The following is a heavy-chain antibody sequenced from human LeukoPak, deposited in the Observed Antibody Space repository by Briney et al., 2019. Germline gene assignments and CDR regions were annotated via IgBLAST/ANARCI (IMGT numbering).Heavy chain of an antibody. CDR2: ITNNGGAM. V-gene: IGHV3-11*01. J-gene: IGHJ4*02. Sequence: GGSLRLSCVASGFTFSDYYMGWIRQAPGKGLEWISYITNNGGAMFYGDSLKGRFTISRDNAKNSLYLQMNSLRAEDTALYYCAKDITRYYDSSGYLIGSFDYWGQGTLVTVSS. CDR1: GFTFSDYY. D-gene: IGHD3-22*01. CDR3: AKDITRYYDSSGYLIGSFDY.